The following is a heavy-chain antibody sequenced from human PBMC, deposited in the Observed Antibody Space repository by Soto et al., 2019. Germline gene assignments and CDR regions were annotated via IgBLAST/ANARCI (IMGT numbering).Heavy chain of an antibody. J-gene: IGHJ4*02. CDR3: AKVSQVGATSEAYDY. CDR1: GFTFSSYG. Sequence: GGSLRLSCSASGFTFSSYGMHWVRQAPGKGLEWVAVISYDGSNTYYLDSVKGRFTISRDNSKSTLSLQMDSLRPEDTAVYYCAKVSQVGATSEAYDYWGQGTLVTVSS. CDR2: ISYDGSNT. V-gene: IGHV3-30*18. D-gene: IGHD1-26*01.